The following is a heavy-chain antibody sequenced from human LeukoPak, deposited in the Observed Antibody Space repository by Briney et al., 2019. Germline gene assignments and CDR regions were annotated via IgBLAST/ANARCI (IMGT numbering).Heavy chain of an antibody. V-gene: IGHV3-7*03. J-gene: IGHJ4*02. CDR1: GFTFSSYW. CDR2: IKQDGSEK. Sequence: PGGSLRLSCAASGFTFSSYWMSWVRQAPGKGLEWVANIKQDGSEKYYVDSVKGRFTISRDNAKNSLYLQMNSLRAEDTAVYYCARNLGVVVINFDYWGQGTLVTVSS. CDR3: ARNLGVVVINFDY. D-gene: IGHD3-22*01.